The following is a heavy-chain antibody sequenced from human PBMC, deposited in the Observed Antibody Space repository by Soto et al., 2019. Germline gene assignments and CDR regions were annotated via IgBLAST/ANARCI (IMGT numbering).Heavy chain of an antibody. CDR3: AKGYCSGGSCYKSLHYFDY. V-gene: IGHV3-23*01. Sequence: GGSLRLSCAASGFTFSSYAMSWVRQSPGKGLEWVSAISGSGGSTYYADSVKGRFTISRDNSKNTLYLQMNSLRAEDTAVSYCAKGYCSGGSCYKSLHYFDYWGQGTMVTVSS. J-gene: IGHJ4*03. CDR1: GFTFSSYA. D-gene: IGHD2-15*01. CDR2: ISGSGGST.